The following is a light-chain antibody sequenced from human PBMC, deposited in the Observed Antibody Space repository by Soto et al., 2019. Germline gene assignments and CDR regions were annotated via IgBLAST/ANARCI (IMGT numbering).Light chain of an antibody. J-gene: IGKJ5*01. CDR1: ETVSSN. CDR3: QQRSNWPPIT. CDR2: DAS. Sequence: EIFMTQSPATLSVSAGDIATLSWGASETVSSNLAWYQQKPGQAPRLLIYDASNRATGIPARFSGSGSGTDFTLTISSLEPEDFAVYYCQQRSNWPPITFGQGTRLEIK. V-gene: IGKV3-11*01.